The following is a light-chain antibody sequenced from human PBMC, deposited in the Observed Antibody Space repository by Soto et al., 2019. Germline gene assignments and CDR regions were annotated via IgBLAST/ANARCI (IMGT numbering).Light chain of an antibody. CDR3: QQYGGSPRT. Sequence: EIVLTQSPGTLSLSPGERATLSCGASQSVTSNYLAWYQQKPGQAPRLLIYGASSRATGIPDRFSGSGSGTDFTLTISRLEPEDFALYYCQQYGGSPRTFGQGTKVEL. V-gene: IGKV3-20*01. J-gene: IGKJ1*01. CDR1: QSVTSNY. CDR2: GAS.